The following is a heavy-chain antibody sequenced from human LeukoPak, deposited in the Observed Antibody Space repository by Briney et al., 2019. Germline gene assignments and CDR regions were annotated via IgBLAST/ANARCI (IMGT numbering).Heavy chain of an antibody. J-gene: IGHJ4*02. CDR3: AKEGRPVNYDFWSGSRYYFDY. Sequence: GGSLRLSCAASGFTFSSYCMNWVRQAPGKGLEWVACINNSSSYIYYADSVKGGFTISRDSAKNSLYLPMNSLRAEDTAVYYCAKEGRPVNYDFWSGSRYYFDYWGQGTLVTVSS. CDR2: INNSSSYI. V-gene: IGHV3-21*01. D-gene: IGHD3-3*01. CDR1: GFTFSSYC.